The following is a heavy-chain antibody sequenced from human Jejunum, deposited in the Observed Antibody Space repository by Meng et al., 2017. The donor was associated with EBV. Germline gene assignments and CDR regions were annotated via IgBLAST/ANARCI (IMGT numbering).Heavy chain of an antibody. J-gene: IGHJ4*02. CDR3: AHRRGGNGWNEGFFEY. D-gene: IGHD1-1*01. V-gene: IGHV2-5*05. CDR2: VYWDDDK. Sequence: QITLKESGPTRVKPXXXXTXTXTSXGFSLRTSGVGVGWIRQPPGKALEWLAFVYWDDDKRYDPSLKSRLTITKGTSNDHVVLTMTNMDPVDTATYFCAHRRGGNGWNEGFFEYWGPGTLVTVSS. CDR1: GFSLRTSGVG.